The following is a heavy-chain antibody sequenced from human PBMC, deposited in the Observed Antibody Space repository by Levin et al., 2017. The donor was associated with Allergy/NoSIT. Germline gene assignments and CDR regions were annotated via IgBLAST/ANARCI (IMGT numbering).Heavy chain of an antibody. CDR3: ATRRRVDIARGTFEI. CDR1: GYTFIDYY. V-gene: IGHV1-2*02. CDR2: INPNSGGT. Sequence: ASVKVSCKASGYTFIDYYMHWVRQAPGQGLEWMGWINPNSGGTNYAQKFQGSVTLTRDTSISTAYMELSRLRSDDTAVYYCATRRRVDIARGTFEIWGQGTMVTVSS. D-gene: IGHD3-9*01. J-gene: IGHJ3*02.